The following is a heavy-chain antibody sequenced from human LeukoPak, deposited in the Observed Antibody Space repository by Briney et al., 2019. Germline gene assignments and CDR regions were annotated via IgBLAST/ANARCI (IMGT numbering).Heavy chain of an antibody. CDR3: ARLDSIHLITY. J-gene: IGHJ4*02. CDR1: GGSISSSSFY. V-gene: IGHV4-39*01. CDR2: IYYSGST. D-gene: IGHD3-16*01. Sequence: SETLSLTCTVSGGSISSSSFYWGWIRQPPGKGLEWIGTIYYSGSTYYNPSLKSRVTISVDTSKNQFSLKLSSVTAADTAVYYCARLDSIHLITYWGQGTLVTVSS.